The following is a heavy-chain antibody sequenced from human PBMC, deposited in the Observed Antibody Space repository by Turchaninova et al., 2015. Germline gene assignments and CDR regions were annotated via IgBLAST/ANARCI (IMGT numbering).Heavy chain of an antibody. CDR1: GYTFTSYG. Sequence: QVQLVQSGAEVKKPGASVKVSCKASGYTFTSYGISWVRQAPGQGLEWMGWISAYNGNTNYAQKLQGRVTMTTDTSTSTADMELRGLRSDDKCVYYCARVLKPPRYYDFWSGSPSYFDYWGQGTLVTVSS. V-gene: IGHV1-18*01. CDR3: ARVLKPPRYYDFWSGSPSYFDY. D-gene: IGHD3-3*01. CDR2: ISAYNGNT. J-gene: IGHJ4*02.